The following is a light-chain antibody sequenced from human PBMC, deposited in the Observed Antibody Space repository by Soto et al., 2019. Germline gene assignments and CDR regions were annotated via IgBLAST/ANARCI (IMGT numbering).Light chain of an antibody. J-gene: IGKJ1*01. V-gene: IGKV3-20*01. CDR2: GAS. Sequence: ERVLTQSPGTLSLSPGERATLSCRASQSVSSSFLAWYQLKPGQAPRLLIYGASSRATGIPDRFSGSGSGTDFTLTSSRLEPEDFAVYYCQQYDSSPWTFGQGTKVEIK. CDR1: QSVSSSF. CDR3: QQYDSSPWT.